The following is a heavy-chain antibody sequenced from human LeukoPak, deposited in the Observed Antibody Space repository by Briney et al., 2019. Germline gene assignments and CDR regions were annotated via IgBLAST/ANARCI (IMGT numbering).Heavy chain of an antibody. CDR3: ARHWGQSDAFDI. Sequence: SQTLSLTCTVSGGSFSSYYWNSVRQPPGKGLEWIGFIYYGGSTDYNPSLKSRVTISVDTSKNQFSLKLSSVTAADTAVYYCARHWGQSDAFDIWGQGTMVTVSP. D-gene: IGHD3-16*01. CDR2: IYYGGST. J-gene: IGHJ3*02. V-gene: IGHV4-59*08. CDR1: GGSFSSYY.